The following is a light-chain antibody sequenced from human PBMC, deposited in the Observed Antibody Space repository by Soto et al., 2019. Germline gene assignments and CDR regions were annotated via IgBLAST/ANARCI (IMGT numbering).Light chain of an antibody. J-gene: IGLJ1*01. CDR1: SSDVGGDNY. Sequence: QSALTQPRSVSGYPGQSVTISCTGTSSDVGGDNYVSWYQQHPGKAPKLMIYDVSKRPSGVPDRFSGSKSGNTASLTISGLQAEDEADYYCCSYAGSYTYVFGTGTKLTVL. CDR2: DVS. V-gene: IGLV2-11*01. CDR3: CSYAGSYTYV.